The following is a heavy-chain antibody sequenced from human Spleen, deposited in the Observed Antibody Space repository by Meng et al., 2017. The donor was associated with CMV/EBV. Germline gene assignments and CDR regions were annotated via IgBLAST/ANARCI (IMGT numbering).Heavy chain of an antibody. J-gene: IGHJ6*02. CDR2: VFHHETT. CDR1: GFSISTGYY. CDR3: AKELKLGSYYYGMDD. D-gene: IGHD3-16*01. Sequence: SCTVSGFSISTGYYWGWIRQPPGKALVWLGHVFHHETTSYNPSLKGRVTLSVDASKNRFSLNLTSVTAADTAMYYCAKELKLGSYYYGMDDWGQGTTVTVSS. V-gene: IGHV4-38-2*02.